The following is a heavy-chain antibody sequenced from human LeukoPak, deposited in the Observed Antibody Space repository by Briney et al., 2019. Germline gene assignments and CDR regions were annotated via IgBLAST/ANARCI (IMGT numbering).Heavy chain of an antibody. CDR1: GGSISSSSYY. D-gene: IGHD5-18*01. Sequence: PSETLSLTCTVSGGSISSSSYYWGWIRQPPGKGLEWIGSIYYSGSTYYNPSPKSRVTISVDTSKNQFSLKLSSVTAADTAVYYCARGRRGYPRFGAFDIWGQGTMVTVSS. CDR2: IYYSGST. CDR3: ARGRRGYPRFGAFDI. V-gene: IGHV4-39*01. J-gene: IGHJ3*02.